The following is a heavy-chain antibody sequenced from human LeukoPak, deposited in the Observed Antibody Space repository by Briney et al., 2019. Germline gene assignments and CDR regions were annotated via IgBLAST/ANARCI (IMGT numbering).Heavy chain of an antibody. J-gene: IGHJ4*02. CDR2: IYSGGNT. V-gene: IGHV3-53*01. D-gene: IGHD6-25*01. Sequence: GGSLRLSCVASGFTVSSNYMSWVRQAPGKGLEWVSVIYSGGNTYYADSVKGRFTISRDNSKNTLYLQMNSLRAEDTAVYYCAKAYGLSGLCFDYWGQGTLVTVSS. CDR3: AKAYGLSGLCFDY. CDR1: GFTVSSNY.